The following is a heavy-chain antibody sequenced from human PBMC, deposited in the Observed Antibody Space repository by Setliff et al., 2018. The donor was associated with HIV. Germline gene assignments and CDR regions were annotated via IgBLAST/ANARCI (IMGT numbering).Heavy chain of an antibody. CDR2: IKQDGSEK. Sequence: PGESLRLSCAGSGFTFSSYWMSWVRQAPGKGPEWVANIKQDGSEKYYVESVKGRFTISRDNANNSLYLQMNSLRAEDTAVYYCARGARGYSYGWGQGTLVTVSS. J-gene: IGHJ4*02. CDR1: GFTFSSYW. D-gene: IGHD5-18*01. V-gene: IGHV3-7*01. CDR3: ARGARGYSYG.